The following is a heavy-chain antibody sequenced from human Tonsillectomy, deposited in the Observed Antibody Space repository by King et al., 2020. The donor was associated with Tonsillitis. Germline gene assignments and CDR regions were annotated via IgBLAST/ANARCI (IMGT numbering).Heavy chain of an antibody. V-gene: IGHV3-30*18. CDR3: AKREQQLLAHYSHLYY. D-gene: IGHD6-13*01. CDR2: ISYDGGNK. Sequence: VQLVESGGGVVQPGRSLRLSCAASGFTFSSYDMHWVRQAPGKGLEWVAVISYDGGNKYYADSVKGRFTISRDNSKNTLYLQMNSLRAEDTAVYYCAKREQQLLAHYSHLYYLGQGTLVTVSS. J-gene: IGHJ4*02. CDR1: GFTFSSYD.